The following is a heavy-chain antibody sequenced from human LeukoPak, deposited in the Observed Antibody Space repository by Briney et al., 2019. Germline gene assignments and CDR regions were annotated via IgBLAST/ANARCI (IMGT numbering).Heavy chain of an antibody. J-gene: IGHJ4*02. CDR1: GGSVSSGSYY. CDR2: IYYSGST. CDR3: ARARLVSGHFSFDY. D-gene: IGHD3-3*02. Sequence: PSETLSLTCTVSGGSVSSGSYYWSWIRPPPGKGLEWIGYIYYSGSTNYNPSLKSRITISVDTSKNQFSLKLSSVTAADTAVYYCARARLVSGHFSFDYWGQGTLVTVSS. V-gene: IGHV4-61*01.